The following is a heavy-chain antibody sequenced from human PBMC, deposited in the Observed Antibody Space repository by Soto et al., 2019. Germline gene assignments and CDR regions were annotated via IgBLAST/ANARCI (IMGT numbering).Heavy chain of an antibody. Sequence: GGSLRLSCAASGFTFSSHAMGWLRQAPGTGPEWVAFVDGSGGDTSYADSVKGRFTISRDNSDNSLYLQMNSLRTEDTALYYCAKDYGDYDYDALDIWGQGTMVTVSS. D-gene: IGHD4-17*01. V-gene: IGHV3-23*01. CDR2: VDGSGGDT. J-gene: IGHJ3*02. CDR1: GFTFSSHA. CDR3: AKDYGDYDYDALDI.